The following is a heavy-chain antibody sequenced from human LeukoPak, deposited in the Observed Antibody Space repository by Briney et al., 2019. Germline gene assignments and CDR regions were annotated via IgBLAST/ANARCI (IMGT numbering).Heavy chain of an antibody. V-gene: IGHV1-24*01. CDR1: GYTLTELS. D-gene: IGHD6-19*01. J-gene: IGHJ4*02. CDR3: ATSIAVAGFSFDY. CDR2: FDPEDGET. Sequence: ASVMVSCKVSGYTLTELSMHWVRQAPGKGLEWMGGFDPEDGETIYAQKFQGRVTMTEDTSTDTAYMELSSLRSEDTAVYYCATSIAVAGFSFDYWGQGTLVTVSS.